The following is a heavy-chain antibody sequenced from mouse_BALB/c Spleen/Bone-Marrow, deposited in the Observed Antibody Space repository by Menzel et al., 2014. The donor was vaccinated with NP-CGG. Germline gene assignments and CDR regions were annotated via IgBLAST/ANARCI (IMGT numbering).Heavy chain of an antibody. D-gene: IGHD1-1*02. V-gene: IGHV1-9*01. CDR3: ASFYGRFAY. CDR2: ILPGSGGT. Sequence: QVQLQQSGAELMKPGASVKISCKATGYTFSSYWIEWVKQRPGHGLEWIGEILPGSGGTNYNEKFKGKATFTADTSSNTAYMQLSSLTSEDSAVYYCASFYGRFAYWGQGTLVTVSA. J-gene: IGHJ3*01. CDR1: GYTFSSYW.